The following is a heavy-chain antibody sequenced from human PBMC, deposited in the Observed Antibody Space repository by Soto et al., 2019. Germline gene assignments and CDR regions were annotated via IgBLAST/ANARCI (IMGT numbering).Heavy chain of an antibody. D-gene: IGHD3-9*01. CDR3: ARGLRYFDWLLLDY. CDR1: GGTFSSYT. J-gene: IGHJ4*02. V-gene: IGHV1-69*02. CDR2: IIPILGIA. Sequence: ASVKVSCKASGGTFSSYTISWVRQAPGQGLEWMGRIIPILGIANYAQKFQGRVTITADKSTSTAYMELSSLRSEDTAVYYCARGLRYFDWLLLDYWGQGTLVTVSS.